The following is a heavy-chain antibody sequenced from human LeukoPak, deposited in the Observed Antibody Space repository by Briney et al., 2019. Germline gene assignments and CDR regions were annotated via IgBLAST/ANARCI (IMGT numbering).Heavy chain of an antibody. V-gene: IGHV3-43*02. CDR2: ISGSGSST. CDR3: AKGAFGYDILTGGYYYMDV. J-gene: IGHJ6*03. D-gene: IGHD3-9*01. CDR1: GFTFNNYA. Sequence: GGSLRLSCAASGFTFNNYAMSWVRQAPGKGLEWVSAISGSGSSTYYADSVKGRFTISRDNSKNSLYLQMNSLRTEDTALYYCAKGAFGYDILTGGYYYMDVWGKGTTVTVSS.